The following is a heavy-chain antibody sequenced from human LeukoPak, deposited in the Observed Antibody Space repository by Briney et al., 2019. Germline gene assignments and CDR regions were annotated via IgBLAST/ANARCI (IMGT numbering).Heavy chain of an antibody. Sequence: GGSLRLSRAVSGFTLSNYWMTWVRQAPGKGREWVAHIKEDGGEKYYVDSVKGRFTISRGNAKNSLYLQMNSLRAEDTAIYYCARSQNWWLDYWGQGTLVTVSS. J-gene: IGHJ4*02. CDR2: IKEDGGEK. D-gene: IGHD2-15*01. V-gene: IGHV3-7*01. CDR1: GFTLSNYW. CDR3: ARSQNWWLDY.